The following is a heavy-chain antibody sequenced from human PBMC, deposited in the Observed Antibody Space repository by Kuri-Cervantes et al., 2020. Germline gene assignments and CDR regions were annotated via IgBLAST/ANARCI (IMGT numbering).Heavy chain of an antibody. CDR3: ARRGYCSGGSCYGAYHFDY. V-gene: IGHV3-13*01. D-gene: IGHD2-15*01. Sequence: GGSLRLSCAASGFTFDDYAMHWVRQATGKGLEWVSAIGTAGDTYYPGSVKGRFTISRERAKNSLYLQMNSLRAGDTAVYYCARRGYCSGGSCYGAYHFDYWGQGTLVTVSS. CDR2: IGTAGDT. CDR1: GFTFDDYA. J-gene: IGHJ4*02.